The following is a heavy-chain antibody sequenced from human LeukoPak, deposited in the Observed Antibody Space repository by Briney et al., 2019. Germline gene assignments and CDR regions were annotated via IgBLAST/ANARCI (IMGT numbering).Heavy chain of an antibody. CDR3: ARDLYDMTEPLVDY. V-gene: IGHV3-11*04. Sequence: GGSLRLSCAASGFTFSDYYMSWIRQAPGKGLEWVSYISSSGSTIYYADSVKGRFTISRDNAKNSLYLQMNSLRAEDTAVYYCARDLYDMTEPLVDYWGQGTLVTVSS. CDR1: GFTFSDYY. CDR2: ISSSGSTI. J-gene: IGHJ4*02. D-gene: IGHD3-16*01.